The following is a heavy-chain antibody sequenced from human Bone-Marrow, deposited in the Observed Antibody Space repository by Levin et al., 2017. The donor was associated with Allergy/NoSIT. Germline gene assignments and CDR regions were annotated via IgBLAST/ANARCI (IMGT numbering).Heavy chain of an antibody. CDR1: GGSISSYY. Sequence: SETLSLTCTVSGGSISSYYWSWIRQPPGKGLEWIGYIYYSGSTNYNPSLKSRVTISVDTSKNQFSLKLSSVTAADTAVYYCASRTVANYYYYYGMDVWGQGTTVTVSS. V-gene: IGHV4-59*01. J-gene: IGHJ6*02. CDR2: IYYSGST. D-gene: IGHD5-12*01. CDR3: ASRTVANYYYYYGMDV.